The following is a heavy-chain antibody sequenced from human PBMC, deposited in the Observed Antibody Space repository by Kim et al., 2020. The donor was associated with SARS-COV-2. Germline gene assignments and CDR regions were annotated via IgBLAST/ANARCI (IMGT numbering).Heavy chain of an antibody. CDR1: GGTFSSYA. CDR3: ASQGTYDSSGYYKDY. V-gene: IGHV1-69*13. J-gene: IGHJ4*02. D-gene: IGHD3-22*01. CDR2: IIPIFGTA. Sequence: SVKVSCKASGGTFSSYAISWVRQAPRQGLEWMGGIIPIFGTANYAQKFQGRVTITADESTSTAYMELSSLRSEDTAVYYCASQGTYDSSGYYKDYWGQGTLVTVSS.